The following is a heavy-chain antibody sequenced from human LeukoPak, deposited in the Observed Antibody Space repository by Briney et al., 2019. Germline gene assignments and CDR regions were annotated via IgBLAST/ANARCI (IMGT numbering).Heavy chain of an antibody. Sequence: PGGSLRLSCAASGFTFSSYWMSWVRKAPGKGLEWVANIKQDGSEKYYVDSVKGRFTISRDNAKNSLYLQMNSLRAEDTAVYYCARGAYDFWSGYLDYWGQGTLVTVSS. CDR2: IKQDGSEK. V-gene: IGHV3-7*01. D-gene: IGHD3-3*01. CDR3: ARGAYDFWSGYLDY. J-gene: IGHJ4*02. CDR1: GFTFSSYW.